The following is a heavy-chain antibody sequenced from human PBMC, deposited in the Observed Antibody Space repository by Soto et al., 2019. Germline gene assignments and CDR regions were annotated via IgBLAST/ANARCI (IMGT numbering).Heavy chain of an antibody. Sequence: PSLTCTVSGGSISSGGYYWSWIRQHPGKGLEWIGYIYYTGSTYYNPALKSRATISVDTSKNQFSLKLSSVTAADTAVYYCARDHNGVADYWGQGTLVTVSS. V-gene: IGHV4-31*03. D-gene: IGHD2-8*01. CDR2: IYYTGST. CDR1: GGSISSGGYY. CDR3: ARDHNGVADY. J-gene: IGHJ4*02.